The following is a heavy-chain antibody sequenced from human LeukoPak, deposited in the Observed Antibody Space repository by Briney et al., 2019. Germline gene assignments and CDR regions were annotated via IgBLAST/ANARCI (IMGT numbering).Heavy chain of an antibody. Sequence: GGSLRLTCAASGFTFSSYWMHWVRQAPGKGLVWVSRIASDGSTVYADSVKGRFTISRDNAKDTVYLQMNSLRVEDTAVYYCIGSGGWPGYWGQGTLVTVSS. V-gene: IGHV3-74*01. CDR2: IASDGST. CDR1: GFTFSSYW. D-gene: IGHD1-26*01. J-gene: IGHJ4*02. CDR3: IGSGGWPGY.